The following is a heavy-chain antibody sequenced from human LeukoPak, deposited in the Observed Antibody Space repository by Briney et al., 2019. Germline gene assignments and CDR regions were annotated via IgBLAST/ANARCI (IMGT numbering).Heavy chain of an antibody. V-gene: IGHV4-39*01. CDR3: ARSFRKRKLHAFDI. CDR2: IFDRGST. CDR1: GGSISSRSYY. J-gene: IGHJ3*02. D-gene: IGHD4-23*01. Sequence: SETLSLTCTVSGGSISSRSYYWGWIRRPPGKGLEWIGSIFDRGSTYYNPSLKSRVTISVDTSKNQFSLNLSSVTAADTAVYYCARSFRKRKLHAFDIGGKGTLAPVSS.